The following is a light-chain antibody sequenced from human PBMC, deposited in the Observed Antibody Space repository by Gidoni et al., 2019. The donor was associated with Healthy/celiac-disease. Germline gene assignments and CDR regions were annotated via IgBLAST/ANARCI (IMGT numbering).Light chain of an antibody. J-gene: IGLJ3*02. CDR3: SSYTSSSTWV. CDR1: SSDVGGYNY. V-gene: IGLV2-14*01. CDR2: EVS. Sequence: QSALTQPASVSGSPGQSISISCTGTSSDVGGYNYVSWYQQHPGKAPNLMIYEVSNRPSGVSNRFSSSKSGNTASLTISGLQAEDEADYYCSSYTSSSTWVFGGGTKLTVL.